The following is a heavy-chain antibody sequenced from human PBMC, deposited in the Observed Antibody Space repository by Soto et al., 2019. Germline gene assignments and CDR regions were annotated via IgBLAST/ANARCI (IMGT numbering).Heavy chain of an antibody. J-gene: IGHJ3*02. V-gene: IGHV4-59*01. CDR3: ASSSTEIDAFDI. D-gene: IGHD4-17*01. CDR1: GGSISSYY. CDR2: IYYSGST. Sequence: QVQLQESGPGLVKPSETLSLTCTVSGGSISSYYWSWIRQPPGKGLEWIGYIYYSGSTNYNPSLKSRVTISVDTSKNQFSLKLSSVTAADTAVYYCASSSTEIDAFDIWGQGTMVTVSS.